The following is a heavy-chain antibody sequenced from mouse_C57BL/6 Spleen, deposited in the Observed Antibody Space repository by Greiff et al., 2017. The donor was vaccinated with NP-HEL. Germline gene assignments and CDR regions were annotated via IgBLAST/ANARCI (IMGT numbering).Heavy chain of an antibody. Sequence: VQLQQSGAELVRPGTSVKLSCKASGYTFTSYWMHWVKQRPGQGLEWIGVIDPSDSYTNYNQKFKGKATLTVDTSSSTAYMQLSSLTSEDSAVYYWARKGTTAFDYWGQGTTLTVSS. J-gene: IGHJ2*01. CDR1: GYTFTSYW. V-gene: IGHV1-59*01. CDR3: ARKGTTAFDY. CDR2: IDPSDSYT. D-gene: IGHD1-2*01.